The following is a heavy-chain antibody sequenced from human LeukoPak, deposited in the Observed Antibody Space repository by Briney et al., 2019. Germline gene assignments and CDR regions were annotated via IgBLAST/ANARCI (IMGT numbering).Heavy chain of an antibody. J-gene: IGHJ4*02. CDR3: ARETAITERAFDY. CDR1: GGSISSYY. V-gene: IGHV4-59*01. D-gene: IGHD5-18*01. CDR2: IYYSGST. Sequence: SETLSLTCTVSGGSISSYYWSWIRQPPGKGLEWIGYIYYSGSTNYNPSLKSRVTIPVDTSKNQFSLKLSSVTAADTAVYYCARETAITERAFDYWGQGTLVTVSS.